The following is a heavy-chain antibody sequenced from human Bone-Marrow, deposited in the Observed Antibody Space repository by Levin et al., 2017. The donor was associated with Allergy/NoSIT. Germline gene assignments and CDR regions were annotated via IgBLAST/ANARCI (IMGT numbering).Heavy chain of an antibody. Sequence: ESGPTLVKPTETLTLTCTVSGFSLSSAQVGVTWIRQPPGKALEWLAHIFSYDEKSYSASLTGRLTVSKDSSQSQVVLTMTNMDPLDTATYFCARIRCTTTACNNFWFDPWGQGTLVTVSS. CDR3: ARIRCTTTACNNFWFDP. V-gene: IGHV2-26*01. CDR1: GFSLSSAQVG. D-gene: IGHD2-2*01. CDR2: IFSYDEK. J-gene: IGHJ5*02.